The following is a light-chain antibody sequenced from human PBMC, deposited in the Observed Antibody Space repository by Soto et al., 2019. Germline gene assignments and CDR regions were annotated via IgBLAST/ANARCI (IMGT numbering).Light chain of an antibody. CDR1: QSISSN. J-gene: IGKJ1*01. Sequence: EIVMTQSPATLSVSPGERATLSCRASQSISSNLAWYQQKPGQAPRLLISDASTRATGIPARFSGSGSGTEFTLTISSLQSEDFAIYYCQQYNSWPRTFGPGTKVEIK. V-gene: IGKV3-15*01. CDR2: DAS. CDR3: QQYNSWPRT.